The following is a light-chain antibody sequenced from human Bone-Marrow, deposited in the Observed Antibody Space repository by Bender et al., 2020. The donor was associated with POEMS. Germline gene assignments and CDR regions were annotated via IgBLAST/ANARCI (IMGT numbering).Light chain of an antibody. CDR1: NIDVIGYKY. CDR2: EVT. CDR3: AVWDDSLNGWV. V-gene: IGLV2-14*01. J-gene: IGLJ3*02. Sequence: QSALTQPPSVSGSPGQSVTISCTAINIDVIGYKYVSWHQQYPGKAPKLLIYEVTNRPSGISNRFSGSWSGTSASLAISGLQSGDEADYYCAVWDDSLNGWVFGGGTKLTVL.